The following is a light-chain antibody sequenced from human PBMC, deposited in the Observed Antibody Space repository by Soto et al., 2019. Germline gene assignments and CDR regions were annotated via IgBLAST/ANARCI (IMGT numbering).Light chain of an antibody. J-gene: IGKJ1*01. Sequence: DIQMTQSPSSLSASVGDRVTITCRTSQNISSYLNWYQQKPGKAPKLLIYAASSLQTGVPSRFSGSGSWTYFTLTISTLQPEDFTTYYCQQTYSTPRTFAQGTKVEIK. CDR1: QNISSY. V-gene: IGKV1-39*01. CDR2: AAS. CDR3: QQTYSTPRT.